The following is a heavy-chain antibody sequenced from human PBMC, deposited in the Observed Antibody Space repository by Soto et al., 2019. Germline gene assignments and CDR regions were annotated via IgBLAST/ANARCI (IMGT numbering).Heavy chain of an antibody. J-gene: IGHJ3*02. V-gene: IGHV3-23*01. CDR2: ISGSGGRT. D-gene: IGHD3-10*01. CDR1: GFTFSSYA. Sequence: EVQLLESGGGLVQPGGSLRLSCAASGFTFSSYAMSWVPQAPGKGLGWASAISGSGGRTYSADSVKGRFTISRDNSKNTLYLQMNSLRAEDTAVYYCAKDCRPFMVRGVMINAFDIWGQGTMVTVSS. CDR3: AKDCRPFMVRGVMINAFDI.